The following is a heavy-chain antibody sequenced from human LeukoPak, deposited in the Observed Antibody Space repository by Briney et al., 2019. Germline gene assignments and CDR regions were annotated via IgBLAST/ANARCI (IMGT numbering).Heavy chain of an antibody. CDR3: ARGVYGSQDY. D-gene: IGHD1-26*01. CDR1: GGFINSGYDY. J-gene: IGHJ4*02. V-gene: IGHV4-39*02. Sequence: SETLSLTCTVSGGFINSGYDYWGWIRQPPGKGLEWIGSISHGAATYYKPSPQSRLTISIDVSKNHFSLELPSVTATDTAMYYCARGVYGSQDYWGQGTLVTVSS. CDR2: ISHGAAT.